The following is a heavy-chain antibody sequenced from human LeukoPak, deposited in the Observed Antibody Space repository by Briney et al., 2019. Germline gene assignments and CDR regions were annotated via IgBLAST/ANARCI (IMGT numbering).Heavy chain of an antibody. CDR2: IYYSGST. D-gene: IGHD3-10*01. Sequence: PSETLSLTCTVSGGSISSYYWSWIRQPPGKGLEWIGYIYYSGSTNYNPSLKSRVTISVDTSKNQFSLKLSSVTAADTAVYHCARGTGGYYANFDYWGQGTLVTVSS. J-gene: IGHJ4*02. CDR1: GGSISSYY. CDR3: ARGTGGYYANFDY. V-gene: IGHV4-59*08.